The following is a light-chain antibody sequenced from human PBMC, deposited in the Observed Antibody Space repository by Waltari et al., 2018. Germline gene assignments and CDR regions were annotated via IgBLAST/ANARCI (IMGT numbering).Light chain of an antibody. V-gene: IGKV1-39*01. CDR1: QSISTY. Sequence: DIQMTQSPSSLSASVGDRVTITCRASQSISTYLNWNQQKPGKAPKLLIYAASNLQSGVPSRFSGSRSGTEFTLSISSLQPEDFATYYCQQNYYTPWTFGQGTKVEI. J-gene: IGKJ1*01. CDR2: AAS. CDR3: QQNYYTPWT.